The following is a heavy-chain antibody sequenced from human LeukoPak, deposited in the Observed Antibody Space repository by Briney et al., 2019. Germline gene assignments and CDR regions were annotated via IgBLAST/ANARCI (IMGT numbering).Heavy chain of an antibody. V-gene: IGHV3-30*02. D-gene: IGHD6-19*01. J-gene: IGHJ4*02. CDR3: ARSSMAVAGTLDY. Sequence: GGSLRLSCAASGLIFSNFGMHWVRQAPGKGLEWVAFIRYDGSNKYYADSVKGRFTVSRDNSKNTVYLEMNSLRAEDTAVYYCARSSMAVAGTLDYWGQGTLVTVSS. CDR2: IRYDGSNK. CDR1: GLIFSNFG.